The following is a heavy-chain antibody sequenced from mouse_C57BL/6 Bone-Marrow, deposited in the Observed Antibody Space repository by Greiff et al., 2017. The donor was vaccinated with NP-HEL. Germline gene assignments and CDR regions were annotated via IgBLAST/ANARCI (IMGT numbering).Heavy chain of an antibody. D-gene: IGHD2-4*01. CDR3: ARSYDYGGGGYYFDY. V-gene: IGHV1-55*01. J-gene: IGHJ2*01. CDR1: GYTFTSYW. Sequence: QVQLQQPGAELVKPGASVKMSCKASGYTFTSYWITWVKQRPGQGLEWIGDIYPGSGSTNYNEKFKSKVTLTVDTSSSTAYMQLSSLTSEDSAVYYCARSYDYGGGGYYFDYWGQGTTLTVSS. CDR2: IYPGSGST.